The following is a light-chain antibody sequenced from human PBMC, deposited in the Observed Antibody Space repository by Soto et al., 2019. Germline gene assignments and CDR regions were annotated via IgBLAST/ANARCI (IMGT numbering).Light chain of an antibody. CDR2: GAS. CDR1: QSVTSSY. CDR3: QQYGSSPQYT. Sequence: EIVLTQSPGTLSLSPGERATLSCRASQSVTSSYLAWYQQKPGQAPRLLIYGASSRATGIPDRFSGSGSGTDFTLTIIRLEPEDFPVYYCQQYGSSPQYTFGQGTKLEIK. J-gene: IGKJ2*01. V-gene: IGKV3-20*01.